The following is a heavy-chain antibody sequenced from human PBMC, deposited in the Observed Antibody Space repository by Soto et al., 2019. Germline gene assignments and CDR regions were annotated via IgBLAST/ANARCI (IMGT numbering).Heavy chain of an antibody. Sequence: QLHLQESGPGLVKPSETLSLTCTVSGDSIGSRSYYWDWIRQSPGGGLEWIGHVYSTGATSYNPSLKSRVTLSIDTSKNQFSLIVTSVTAADTAIYSCASGRPVRPLGDWGQGALVTVSS. CDR3: ASGRPVRPLGD. CDR2: VYSTGAT. D-gene: IGHD6-6*01. J-gene: IGHJ4*02. CDR1: GDSIGSRSYY. V-gene: IGHV4-39*01.